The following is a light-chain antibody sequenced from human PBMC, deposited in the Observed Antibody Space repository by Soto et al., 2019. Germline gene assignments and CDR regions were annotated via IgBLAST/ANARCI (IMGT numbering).Light chain of an antibody. J-gene: IGLJ3*02. V-gene: IGLV2-14*01. CDR1: SSDVGGYNY. CDR2: EVS. CDR3: SSYTSSSPWV. Sequence: QSVLTQPASVSGSPGQSITISCTGTSSDVGGYNYVSWYQQHPGKAPKRMIYEVSNRPSGVSNRFSGSKSGNTASLTISGLKAEDEADYYCSSYTSSSPWVFGGGTKVTVL.